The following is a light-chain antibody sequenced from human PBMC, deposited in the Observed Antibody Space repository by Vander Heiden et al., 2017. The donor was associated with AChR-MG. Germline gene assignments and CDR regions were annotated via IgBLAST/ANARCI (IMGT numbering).Light chain of an antibody. V-gene: IGLV2-14*03. CDR2: DVS. Sequence: QSALTQPASVSGSPGQSITITCTGASIDVGDYNYVSWYQQHPDKAPKLMIYDVSNRPSGVSNRFSGSKSGNTASLTISGLQAEDEADYYCSSYTSSSPLFGGGTKVTVL. J-gene: IGLJ2*01. CDR1: SIDVGDYNY. CDR3: SSYTSSSPL.